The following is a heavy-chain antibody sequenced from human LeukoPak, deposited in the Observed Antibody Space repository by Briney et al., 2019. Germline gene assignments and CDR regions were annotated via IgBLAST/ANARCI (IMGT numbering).Heavy chain of an antibody. CDR1: GGSFSGYY. Sequence: PSETLPLTCAVYGGSFSGYYWSWIRQPPGKGLEWIGEINQSGSTNYNPSLKSRVTISVDTSKKQFSLKLSPVTAADTAVYYCAAGCSSTSCYWYYYTDVWGKGTTVTVSS. V-gene: IGHV4-34*01. CDR3: AAGCSSTSCYWYYYTDV. D-gene: IGHD2-2*01. CDR2: INQSGST. J-gene: IGHJ6*03.